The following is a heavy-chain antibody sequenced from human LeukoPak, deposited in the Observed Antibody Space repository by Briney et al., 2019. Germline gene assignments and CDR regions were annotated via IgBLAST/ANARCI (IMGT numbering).Heavy chain of an antibody. CDR2: IKSKTDGGTT. J-gene: IGHJ4*02. CDR1: GFTFSNAW. CDR3: TTDWIGEDIVVVPAAH. D-gene: IGHD2-2*01. Sequence: PGGSLRLSCAASGFTFSNAWMSWVRQAPGKGLEWVGRIKSKTDGGTTDYAAPVKGRFTISRDDSKNTLYLQMNSLKTEDTAVYYCTTDWIGEDIVVVPAAHWGQGTLVTVSS. V-gene: IGHV3-15*01.